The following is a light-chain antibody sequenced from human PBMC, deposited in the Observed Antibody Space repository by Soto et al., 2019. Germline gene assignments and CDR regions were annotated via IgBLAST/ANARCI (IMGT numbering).Light chain of an antibody. Sequence: EIVLTQFPDTLSLSPGERATLSCRASQSVSSSHLAWYQQKPGQAPRLLIYGVSSRATGIPDRFGGSGSGTDFTLTISRLEPEDFAVYYCQQYGTSRAFGQGTKVEIK. CDR3: QQYGTSRA. V-gene: IGKV3-20*01. CDR1: QSVSSSH. J-gene: IGKJ1*01. CDR2: GVS.